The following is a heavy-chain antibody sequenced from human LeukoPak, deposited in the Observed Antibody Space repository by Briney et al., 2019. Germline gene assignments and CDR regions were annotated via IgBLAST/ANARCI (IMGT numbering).Heavy chain of an antibody. Sequence: GGSLRLSRAASGFTFSDYYMSGIRQAPGRGLEWVSYISNSGTTIYCADSVRGRFTISRDTTKNSVNLQMNSLRAEDAAVYFCARADNLSDAFDIWGQGAMFTVSS. D-gene: IGHD1-1*01. V-gene: IGHV3-11*01. CDR2: ISNSGTTI. CDR3: ARADNLSDAFDI. CDR1: GFTFSDYY. J-gene: IGHJ3*02.